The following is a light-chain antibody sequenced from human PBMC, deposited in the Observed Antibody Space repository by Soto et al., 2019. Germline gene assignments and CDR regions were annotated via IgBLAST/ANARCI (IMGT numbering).Light chain of an antibody. V-gene: IGKV1-27*01. J-gene: IGKJ3*01. CDR3: QKYNSAPPFT. CDR1: QGISNY. Sequence: DIQMTQSPSSLSASVGDRVTITCRASQGISNYLAWYQQKPGKVPKLLISASSTLQSGVPPRFSGSGSGTDFNIPISSLQPEDVATYYCQKYNSAPPFTFGPGTKVDIK. CDR2: ASS.